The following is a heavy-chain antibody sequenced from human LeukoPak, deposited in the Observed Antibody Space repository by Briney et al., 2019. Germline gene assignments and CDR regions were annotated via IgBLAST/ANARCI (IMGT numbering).Heavy chain of an antibody. CDR2: ISSSGSTI. V-gene: IGHV3-48*03. Sequence: GGSLRPSCAASGFTFSNYEMNWDRQAPGKGLEWVSYISSSGSTIYYADSVKGRFTISRDNAKNSLYLQMNSLRAEDTAVYYCARRGRAFDYWGQGTLVTVSS. J-gene: IGHJ4*02. CDR1: GFTFSNYE. CDR3: ARRGRAFDY.